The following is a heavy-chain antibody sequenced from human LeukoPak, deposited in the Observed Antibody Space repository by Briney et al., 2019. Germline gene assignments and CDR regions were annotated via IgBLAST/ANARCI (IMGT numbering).Heavy chain of an antibody. V-gene: IGHV3-64*01. CDR2: ISSNGGST. CDR3: ARRAPGFSSGWLDY. D-gene: IGHD6-19*01. CDR1: GFTFSTYA. J-gene: IGHJ4*02. Sequence: PGGSLRLSCAASGFTFSTYAIHWVRQAPGKGLEYVSAISSNGGSTFYANSVKGGFIVSRDNSKNTLYLQMGSLRAEDLAVYYCARRAPGFSSGWLDYWGQGTLVTVSS.